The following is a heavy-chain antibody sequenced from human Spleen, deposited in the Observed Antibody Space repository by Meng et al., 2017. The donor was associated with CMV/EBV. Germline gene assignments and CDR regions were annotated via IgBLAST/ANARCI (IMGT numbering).Heavy chain of an antibody. J-gene: IGHJ4*02. D-gene: IGHD1-1*01. V-gene: IGHV1-2*02. Sequence: ASVKVSCKASGYTFTGYYIHWVRQAPGQGLEWLGWINAKNGGTNYARKFQGRITMTRDTSINTAYMELRRLRSDDTAVYYCARGEGGKATTGGRDDCWGQGTLVTVSS. CDR3: ARGEGGKATTGGRDDC. CDR2: INAKNGGT. CDR1: GYTFTGYY.